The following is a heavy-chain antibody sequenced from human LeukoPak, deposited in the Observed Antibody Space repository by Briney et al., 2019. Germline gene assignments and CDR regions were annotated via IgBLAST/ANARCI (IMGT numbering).Heavy chain of an antibody. J-gene: IGHJ3*02. CDR1: GFTFSDYY. D-gene: IGHD3-16*01. V-gene: IGHV3-11*04. CDR2: ITSSGSTI. Sequence: GGSLRLSCATSGFTFSDYYMSWIRQAPGKGLEWISYITSSGSTIYYADSVKGRFTISRDNAKNSLYLQMNSLRAEDTAVYYCAALHGAWAFDIWGQGTMVTVSS. CDR3: AALHGAWAFDI.